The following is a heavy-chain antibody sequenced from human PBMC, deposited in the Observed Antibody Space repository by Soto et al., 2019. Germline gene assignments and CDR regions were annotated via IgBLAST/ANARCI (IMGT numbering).Heavy chain of an antibody. CDR1: GGTFSSYA. CDR2: INPIFGTP. CDR3: AREGRTLDY. V-gene: IGHV1-69*06. Sequence: ASVKVSCKASGGTFSSYAISWVRQAPGQGLEWMGGINPIFGTPHYAQKYQGRVTITADTFTNTAYMELTRLTSDDTAVYFCAREGRTLDYWGQGTLVTVSS. J-gene: IGHJ4*02.